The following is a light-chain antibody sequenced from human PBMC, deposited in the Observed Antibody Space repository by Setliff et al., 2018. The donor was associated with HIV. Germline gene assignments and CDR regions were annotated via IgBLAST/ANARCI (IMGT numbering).Light chain of an antibody. CDR3: SSYTSANTGV. Sequence: QSVLTQPPSVSGSPGQSVTISCTGTSSDVGGYNSVSWYQQSPGTAPKLMISDVTTRPSGVPDRFSGPKSGNTASLTISRLRAEDEADYYCSSYTSANTGVFGTGTKVTVL. CDR2: DVT. V-gene: IGLV2-18*02. CDR1: SSDVGGYNS. J-gene: IGLJ1*01.